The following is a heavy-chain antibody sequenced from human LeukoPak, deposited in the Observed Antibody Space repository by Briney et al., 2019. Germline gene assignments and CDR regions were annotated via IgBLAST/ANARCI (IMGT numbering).Heavy chain of an antibody. J-gene: IGHJ6*03. D-gene: IGHD3-10*01. Sequence: ASVKVSCKASGGTFSSYAISWVRQAPGQGLEWMGRIIPIFGTANYAQKFQGRVTITTDESTSTAYMELSSLRSEDTAVYYCATGDWVRGLNNYYYYYMDVWGKGTTVTVSS. CDR3: ATGDWVRGLNNYYYYYMDV. CDR1: GGTFSSYA. V-gene: IGHV1-69*05. CDR2: IIPIFGTA.